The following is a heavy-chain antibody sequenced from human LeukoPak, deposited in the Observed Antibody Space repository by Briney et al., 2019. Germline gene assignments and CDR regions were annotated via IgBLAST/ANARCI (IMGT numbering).Heavy chain of an antibody. V-gene: IGHV3-9*01. Sequence: GGSLRLSCAASEFTFDDYAMHWVRQAPGKGLEWVSGISWNSGSIGYADSVKGRFTISRDNAKNSLYLQMNSLRAEDTALYYCAKGAGYSSSWAFDYWGQGTLVTVSS. D-gene: IGHD6-13*01. CDR2: ISWNSGSI. J-gene: IGHJ4*02. CDR1: EFTFDDYA. CDR3: AKGAGYSSSWAFDY.